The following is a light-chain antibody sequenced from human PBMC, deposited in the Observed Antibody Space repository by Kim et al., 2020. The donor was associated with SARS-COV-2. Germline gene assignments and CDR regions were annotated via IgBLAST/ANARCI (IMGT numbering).Light chain of an antibody. J-gene: IGLJ2*01. CDR2: GHS. CDR3: QSYDSSLSVV. V-gene: IGLV1-40*01. CDR1: RVTYGAGYD. Sequence: GPVVISSWPGSRVTYGAGYDVHWYQQLPGTAPKLLIYGHSNRPSGVPDRFSGSKSGTSASLAITGLQAEDEADYYCQSYDSSLSVVFGGGTQLTVL.